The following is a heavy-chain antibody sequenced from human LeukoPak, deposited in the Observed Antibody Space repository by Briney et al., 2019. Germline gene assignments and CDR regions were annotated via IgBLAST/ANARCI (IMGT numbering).Heavy chain of an antibody. CDR2: IYHSGST. V-gene: IGHV4-30-2*01. J-gene: IGHJ4*02. Sequence: SETLSLTCTVSGGSISSGGYYWSWIRQPPGKGLEWIGYIYHSGSTYYNPSLKSRVTISVDRSKNQISLKLSSVTAADTAVYYCARGGSGYYNGFDYWGQGTLVTVSS. CDR1: GGSISSGGYY. D-gene: IGHD3-22*01. CDR3: ARGGSGYYNGFDY.